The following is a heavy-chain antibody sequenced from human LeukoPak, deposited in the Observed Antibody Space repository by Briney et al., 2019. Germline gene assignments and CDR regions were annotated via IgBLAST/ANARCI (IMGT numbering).Heavy chain of an antibody. V-gene: IGHV3-30*02. D-gene: IGHD2-2*02. Sequence: GGSLRLSCAASGLSFRTFGMHWVRQAPGKGLEWVAFIRYDGGDKYFANSVKGRFTIFRDNSRNTLYLQMNSVRAEDTALYYCAKNYCSSTSCYSYYMDVWGKGTTVTVSS. CDR3: AKNYCSSTSCYSYYMDV. J-gene: IGHJ6*03. CDR2: IRYDGGDK. CDR1: GLSFRTFG.